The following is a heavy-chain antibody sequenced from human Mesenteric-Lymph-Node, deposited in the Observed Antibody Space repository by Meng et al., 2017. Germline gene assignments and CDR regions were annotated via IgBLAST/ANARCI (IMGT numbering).Heavy chain of an antibody. CDR2: IYHSGST. J-gene: IGHJ4*02. CDR1: GGSISSSNW. V-gene: IGHV4-4*02. CDR3: ASGRKYCSSTSCYGQFDY. D-gene: IGHD2-2*01. Sequence: QRPLQQSVPGLLRPSGPLSLTCAVSGGSISSSNWWSWVRQPLGKGLEWIGEIYHSGSTNYNPSLKSRVTISVDKSKNQFSLKLSSVTAADTAVYYCASGRKYCSSTSCYGQFDYWGQGTLVTVSS.